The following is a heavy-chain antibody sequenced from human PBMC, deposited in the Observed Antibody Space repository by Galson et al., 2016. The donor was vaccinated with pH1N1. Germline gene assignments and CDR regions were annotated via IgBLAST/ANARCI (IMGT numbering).Heavy chain of an antibody. D-gene: IGHD3-10*01. J-gene: IGHJ4*02. V-gene: IGHV3-23*01. Sequence: SLRLSCAASGFTLSCSAMNWVRQAPGKGLEWVSYISATGGSTYYADSVKGRFTNSRDTSKNTMYLQMNSLRAEDTAVYYCAKFRESIPWRTGEFDLWGQGTLVTVSS. CDR3: AKFRESIPWRTGEFDL. CDR2: ISATGGST. CDR1: GFTLSCSA.